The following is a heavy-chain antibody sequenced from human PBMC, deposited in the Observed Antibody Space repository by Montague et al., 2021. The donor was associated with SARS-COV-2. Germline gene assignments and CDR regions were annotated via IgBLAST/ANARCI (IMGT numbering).Heavy chain of an antibody. D-gene: IGHD6-19*01. CDR1: GGSISSYY. Sequence: SETLSLTCTVSGGSISSYYWSWIRQPAGKGLEWIGRFYNTGSTNYNPSLKSRVTMSVDTSKNQFSLKLSSVTAADTAVYYCASSTFYSNGWWVNWNCDLWGRGALVTVSP. CDR3: ASSTFYSNGWWVNWNCDL. CDR2: FYNTGST. J-gene: IGHJ2*01. V-gene: IGHV4-4*07.